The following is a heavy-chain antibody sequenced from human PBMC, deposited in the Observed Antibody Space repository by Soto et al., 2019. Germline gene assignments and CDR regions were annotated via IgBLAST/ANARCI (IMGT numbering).Heavy chain of an antibody. CDR1: GYTFTSYW. CDR2: INPGESGA. V-gene: IGHV5-51*01. CDR3: SSSFTAGTVGHY. Sequence: VESVKISVKGSGYTFTSYWIGWVRQMPWKGLEGMGIINPGESGAIYGPSVQGQVTISAGKSISTAYLQWSSLKASASPSDFCSSSFTAGTVGHYWRKGIMLPVSS. J-gene: IGHJ4*02. D-gene: IGHD6-19*01.